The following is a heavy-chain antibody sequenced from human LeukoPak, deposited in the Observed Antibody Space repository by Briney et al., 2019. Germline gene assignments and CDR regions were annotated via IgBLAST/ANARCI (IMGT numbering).Heavy chain of an antibody. Sequence: GGSLRLSCAASGFTFSSYWMHWVRQAPGKGVVWVSRINSDGSSTSYADSVKGRFTISRDNAKNTLYLQMNSLRAEDTAVYYCARGKGIAARPSNWFDPWGQGTLVTVSS. D-gene: IGHD6-6*01. CDR1: GFTFSSYW. CDR3: ARGKGIAARPSNWFDP. CDR2: INSDGSST. J-gene: IGHJ5*02. V-gene: IGHV3-74*01.